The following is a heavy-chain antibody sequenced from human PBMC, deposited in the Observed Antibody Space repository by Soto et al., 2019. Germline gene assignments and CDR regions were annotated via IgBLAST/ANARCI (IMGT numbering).Heavy chain of an antibody. Sequence: GESLKISCKGSGYSFTSYWIGWMRQMPGKGLEWMGIIYPGDSDTRYSPSFQGQVTISADKSISTAYLQWRSLKASDTAMYYCARHGGGIAVAGTWGGFDIWGQGTMVTVSS. CDR1: GYSFTSYW. CDR3: ARHGGGIAVAGTWGGFDI. V-gene: IGHV5-51*01. CDR2: IYPGDSDT. D-gene: IGHD6-19*01. J-gene: IGHJ3*02.